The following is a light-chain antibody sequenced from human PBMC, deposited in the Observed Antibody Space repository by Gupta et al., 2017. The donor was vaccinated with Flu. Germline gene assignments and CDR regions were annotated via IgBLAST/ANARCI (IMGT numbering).Light chain of an antibody. Sequence: SVNSSCTGNSRDVMGYKYSSWYQQYPGQAPILMMYEDSKRPSGVPERFSGSKSGTKDSMTICGIQAEDEADYYCRSSEGGENCVFGGGTKLTVL. J-gene: IGLJ3*02. CDR2: EDS. CDR3: RSSEGGENCV. CDR1: SRDVMGYKY. V-gene: IGLV2-8*01.